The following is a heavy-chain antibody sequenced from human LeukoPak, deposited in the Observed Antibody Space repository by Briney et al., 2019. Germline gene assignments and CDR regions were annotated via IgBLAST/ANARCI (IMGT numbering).Heavy chain of an antibody. CDR1: GGSISSSSYY. J-gene: IGHJ5*02. CDR2: IYYSGST. Sequence: PSETLSLTCTVSGGSISSSSYYWGWIRQPPGKGLEWIGSIYYSGSTYYNPSLKSRVTISVDTSKNQFSLKLSSVTAADTAVYYCARLLGTYYDSWSGFYWFDPWGQGTLVTVSS. V-gene: IGHV4-39*01. D-gene: IGHD3-3*01. CDR3: ARLLGTYYDSWSGFYWFDP.